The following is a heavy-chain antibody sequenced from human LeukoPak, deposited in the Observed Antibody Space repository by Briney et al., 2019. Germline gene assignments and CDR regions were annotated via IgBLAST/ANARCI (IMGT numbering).Heavy chain of an antibody. CDR1: GGSIRSSYYY. CDR2: INHSGST. V-gene: IGHV4-39*07. Sequence: SETLSLTCTVSGGSIRSSYYYWGWIRQPPGKGLEWIGEINHSGSTNYNPSFKSRVTISVDTSKNQFSLKLSSVTAADTAVYYCARDHHRSGWSENYYYGMDVWGQGTTVTVSS. CDR3: ARDHHRSGWSENYYYGMDV. J-gene: IGHJ6*02. D-gene: IGHD6-19*01.